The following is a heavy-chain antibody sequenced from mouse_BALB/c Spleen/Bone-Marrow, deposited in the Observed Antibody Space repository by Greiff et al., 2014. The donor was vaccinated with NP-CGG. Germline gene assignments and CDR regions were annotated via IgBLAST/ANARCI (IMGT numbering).Heavy chain of an antibody. Sequence: VQLQQSGAELAKPGASVKMSCKASGYTFTSYWMHWVKQRPGQGLEWIGYINPSTGYTEYNQKFKDKATLTADKSSSTAYMQRRSLISRASAVFSLAISATMIFAYWGQGTLVTVSA. J-gene: IGHJ3*01. D-gene: IGHD2-4*01. CDR1: GYTFTSYW. CDR2: INPSTGYT. V-gene: IGHV1-7*01. CDR3: AISATMIFAY.